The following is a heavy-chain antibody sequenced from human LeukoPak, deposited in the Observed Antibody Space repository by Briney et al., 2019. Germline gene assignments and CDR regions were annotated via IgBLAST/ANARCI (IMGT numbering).Heavy chain of an antibody. CDR3: ARYTGGGYGRYYFDY. CDR2: ISAYNGNT. V-gene: IGHV1-18*01. Sequence: ASVKVSCKASGYTFTSYGISWVRQAPGQGLEWMGWISAYNGNTNYAQKLQGRVTMTTDTSTSTAYMELRSLRSDDTAVYYCARYTGGGYGRYYFDYWGQGTLVTVSS. CDR1: GYTFTSYG. D-gene: IGHD2-2*02. J-gene: IGHJ4*02.